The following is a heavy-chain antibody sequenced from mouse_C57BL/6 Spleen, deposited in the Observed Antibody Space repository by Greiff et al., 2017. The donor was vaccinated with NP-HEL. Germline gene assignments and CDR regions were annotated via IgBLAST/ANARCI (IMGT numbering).Heavy chain of an antibody. V-gene: IGHV1-66*01. CDR1: GYSFTSYY. Sequence: QVQLQQSGPELVKPGASVKISCKASGYSFTSYYIHWVKQRPGQGLEWIGWIYPGSGNTKYNEKFKGKATLTADTSSSTAYMQLSSLTSEDSAVYYCARRGPSYFDYWGQGTTLTVSS. CDR2: IYPGSGNT. CDR3: ARRGPSYFDY. D-gene: IGHD3-3*01. J-gene: IGHJ2*01.